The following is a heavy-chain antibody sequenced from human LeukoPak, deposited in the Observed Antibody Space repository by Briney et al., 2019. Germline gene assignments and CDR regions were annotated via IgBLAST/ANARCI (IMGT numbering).Heavy chain of an antibody. CDR1: GDSLRGYY. V-gene: IGHV4-34*01. Sequence: PSETLSLTCAVYGDSLRGYYWSSLRRPPGKGLEWIEQINHSGSTNYNPPRQSRVTISVDTSKNQCSLKLSAVTAEDTAVYYWARMGPWGSRITSFRVVTPPHYYYMDVWGKGTTVTVSS. CDR3: ARMGPWGSRITSFRVVTPPHYYYMDV. J-gene: IGHJ6*03. CDR2: INHSGST. D-gene: IGHD3-3*01.